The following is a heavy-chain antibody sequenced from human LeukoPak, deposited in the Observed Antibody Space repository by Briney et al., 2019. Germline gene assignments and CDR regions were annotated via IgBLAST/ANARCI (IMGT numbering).Heavy chain of an antibody. CDR3: ARDIYYDSSLGDYFDY. CDR2: ISSSSSYI. V-gene: IGHV3-21*01. Sequence: GGSLRLSCAASGFTFSSYSMNWVRQAPGKGLEWVSSISSSSSYIYYADSVKGRFTISRDNAKNSLYLQMNSLRAEDTAVYYCARDIYYDSSLGDYFDYWGQGTLVTVSS. CDR1: GFTFSSYS. J-gene: IGHJ4*02. D-gene: IGHD3-22*01.